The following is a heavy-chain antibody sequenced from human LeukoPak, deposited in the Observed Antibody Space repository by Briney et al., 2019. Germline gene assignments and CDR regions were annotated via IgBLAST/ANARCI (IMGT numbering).Heavy chain of an antibody. Sequence: SVKVSCKASGGTFSSYAISWVRQAPGQGLEWMGRIIPILGIANYAQKFQGRVTITADKSTSTAYMELSSLRSEDTAVYYCARSQIPFGSGSYYYYGMDVWGQGTTVTVSS. V-gene: IGHV1-69*04. D-gene: IGHD3-10*01. CDR1: GGTFSSYA. CDR2: IIPILGIA. CDR3: ARSQIPFGSGSYYYYGMDV. J-gene: IGHJ6*02.